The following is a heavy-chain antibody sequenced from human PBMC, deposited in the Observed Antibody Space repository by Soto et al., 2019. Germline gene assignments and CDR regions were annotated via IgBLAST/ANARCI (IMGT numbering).Heavy chain of an antibody. V-gene: IGHV3-21*01. D-gene: IGHD2-2*01. CDR2: ISSSSSYI. CDR3: ARVVVRDYYMDG. CDR1: GFTFSSYS. J-gene: IGHJ6*03. Sequence: PGGSLRLSCAASGFTFSSYSMNWVRQAPGKGLEWVSSISSSSSYIYYADSVKGRFTISRDNAKNSLYLQMNSLRAEDTAVYYCARVVVRDYYMDGWGKGNTVTFSS.